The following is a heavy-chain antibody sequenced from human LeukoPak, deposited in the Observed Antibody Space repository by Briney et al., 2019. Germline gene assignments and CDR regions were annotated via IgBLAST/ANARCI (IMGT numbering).Heavy chain of an antibody. CDR2: INHSGYT. J-gene: IGHJ4*02. Sequence: PSETLSLTCAVYGESYFSSYYWSWIRQTPGGALEWIGEINHSGYTNYNPSLKSRVTLSIDTAKNQFSLRLNSVTAADTAVYYCSRQVVGNDYWGQGTLVTVSS. CDR3: SRQVVGNDY. V-gene: IGHV4-34*01. D-gene: IGHD3-22*01. CDR1: GESYFSSYY.